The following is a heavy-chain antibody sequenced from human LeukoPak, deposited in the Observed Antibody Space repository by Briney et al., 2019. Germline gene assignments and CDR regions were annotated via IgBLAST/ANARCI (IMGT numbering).Heavy chain of an antibody. J-gene: IGHJ6*03. V-gene: IGHV4-4*07. Sequence: SETLSLTCTVSGGSISSYYWSWIRQPAGKGLEWIGRIYTSGSTNYNPSPKSRVTMSVDTSKNQFSLKLSSVTAADTAVYYCARDKGNPFYYYYYYMDVWGKGTTVTVSS. CDR1: GGSISSYY. CDR2: IYTSGST. CDR3: ARDKGNPFYYYYYYMDV. D-gene: IGHD4-23*01.